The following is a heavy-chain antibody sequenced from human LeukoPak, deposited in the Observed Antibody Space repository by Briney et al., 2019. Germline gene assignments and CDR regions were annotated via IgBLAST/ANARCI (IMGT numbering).Heavy chain of an antibody. CDR3: ARLGYCSSTSCSDYYYGVDV. CDR2: IIPIFGTA. J-gene: IGHJ6*02. Sequence: GASVKVSCKASGGTFSSYAISWVRQAPGQGLEWMGGIIPIFGTANYAQKFQGRVTITADESTSTAYMELSSLRSEDTAVYYCARLGYCSSTSCSDYYYGVDVWGQGTTVTVSS. CDR1: GGTFSSYA. V-gene: IGHV1-69*13. D-gene: IGHD2-2*01.